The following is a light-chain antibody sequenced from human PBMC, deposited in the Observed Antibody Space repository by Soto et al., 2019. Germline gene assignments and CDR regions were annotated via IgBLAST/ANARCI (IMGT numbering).Light chain of an antibody. CDR1: QSVSSN. CDR3: QQYNNWPPWP. Sequence: EIVMTQSPATLSVSQGERATLSCRASQSVSSNLAWYQQKPGQAPRLLIYGASTRATGIPARFSGSGSGTEFTLTISSLQSEDFAVYYCQQYNNWPPWPFGQVSKVDTK. V-gene: IGKV3-15*01. CDR2: GAS. J-gene: IGKJ1*01.